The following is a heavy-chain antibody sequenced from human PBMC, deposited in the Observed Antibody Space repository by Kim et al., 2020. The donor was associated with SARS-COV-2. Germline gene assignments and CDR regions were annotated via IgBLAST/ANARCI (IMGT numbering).Heavy chain of an antibody. CDR1: GFTFSSYA. V-gene: IGHV3-30*04. CDR2: ISYDGSNK. Sequence: GGSLRLSCAASGFTFSSYAMHWVRQAPGKGLEWVAVISYDGSNKYYADSVKGRFTISRDNSKNTLYLQMNSLRAEDTAVYYCARDRLWFGETYYYGMDVWGQGTTVTVSS. J-gene: IGHJ6*02. D-gene: IGHD3-10*01. CDR3: ARDRLWFGETYYYGMDV.